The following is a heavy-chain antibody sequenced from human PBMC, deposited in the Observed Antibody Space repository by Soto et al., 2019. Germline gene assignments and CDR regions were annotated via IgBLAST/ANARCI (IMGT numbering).Heavy chain of an antibody. D-gene: IGHD5-18*01. Sequence: GGSLRLSCAASGFTFSSYAMSWVRQAPGKGLEWVSAISGSGGSTYYADSVKDRFTISRDNSKNTLYLQMNSLRAEDTAVYYCAKDGTGDAIQLWGHWGQGTLVTVSS. CDR3: AKDGTGDAIQLWGH. CDR1: GFTFSSYA. J-gene: IGHJ4*02. V-gene: IGHV3-23*01. CDR2: ISGSGGST.